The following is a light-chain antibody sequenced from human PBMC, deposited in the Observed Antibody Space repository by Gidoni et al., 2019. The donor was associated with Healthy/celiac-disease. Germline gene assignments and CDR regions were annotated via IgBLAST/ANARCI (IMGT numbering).Light chain of an antibody. CDR2: DAS. Sequence: ILFTQSPATLSLSPGERATLSCRASQSVSSYLAWYQQKPGQAPRLLIYDASNRATGIPARFSGSGSGTEFTLTISSLEPEDFAVYYCQQRSNWPRTFGQGTKVEIK. J-gene: IGKJ1*01. CDR3: QQRSNWPRT. CDR1: QSVSSY. V-gene: IGKV3-11*01.